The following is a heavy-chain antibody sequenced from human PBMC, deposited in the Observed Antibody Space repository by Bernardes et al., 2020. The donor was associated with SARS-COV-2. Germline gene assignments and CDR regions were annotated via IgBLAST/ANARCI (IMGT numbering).Heavy chain of an antibody. D-gene: IGHD3-22*01. CDR2: IYFTGRT. CDR3: ARHYYDSSGYYSFDY. V-gene: IGHV4-59*12. J-gene: IGHJ4*02. CDR1: GDSITSNY. Sequence: SETLSLTCTVSGDSITSNYWGWIRQPPGKGLEWIGDIYFTGRTNYNPSLKSRVTMSVDTSKNQFSLKLSSVTAADTSVYYCARHYYDSSGYYSFDYWGQGTLVTVSS.